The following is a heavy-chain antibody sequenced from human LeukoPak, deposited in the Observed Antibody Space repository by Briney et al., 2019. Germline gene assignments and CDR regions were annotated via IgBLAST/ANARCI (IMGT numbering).Heavy chain of an antibody. Sequence: PSETLSLTCSVSGGSISSSSHYWGWLRQPPGKGLEWIGSMYYRGSTYHNPSLKSRVTISVDTSKNKFSLKLSSVSAADTAVYYCATTTIRLGYWGQGTLVTVSS. D-gene: IGHD1-26*01. CDR3: ATTTIRLGY. J-gene: IGHJ4*02. V-gene: IGHV4-39*07. CDR1: GGSISSSSHY. CDR2: MYYRGST.